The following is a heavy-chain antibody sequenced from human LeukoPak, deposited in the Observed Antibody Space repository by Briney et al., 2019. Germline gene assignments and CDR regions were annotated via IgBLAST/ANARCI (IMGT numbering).Heavy chain of an antibody. J-gene: IGHJ4*02. Sequence: GGALRLSCAASGFTFSTYAMHWVRQAPGKGLEYVSAIDFNGGSTYYANSVKGRFIISRDNSKNTLYLQMGSLRADDMALYYCVRSRYSGFHGFDYWGQGTRVTVSS. CDR2: IDFNGGST. CDR1: GFTFSTYA. D-gene: IGHD5-12*01. CDR3: VRSRYSGFHGFDY. V-gene: IGHV3-64*01.